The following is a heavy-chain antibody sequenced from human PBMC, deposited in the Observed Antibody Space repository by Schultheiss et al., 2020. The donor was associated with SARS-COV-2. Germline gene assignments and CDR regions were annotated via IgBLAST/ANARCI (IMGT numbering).Heavy chain of an antibody. D-gene: IGHD4-17*01. J-gene: IGHJ4*02. CDR1: GFTFSDYY. CDR3: ATSRGYGDFVFDY. Sequence: GESLKISCAASGFTFSDYYMSWIRQAPGKGLEWVSYISSSGSTIYYADSVKGRFTISRDNAKNSLYLQMNSLRAEDTAVYYCATSRGYGDFVFDYWGQGTLVTVSS. CDR2: ISSSGSTI. V-gene: IGHV3-11*04.